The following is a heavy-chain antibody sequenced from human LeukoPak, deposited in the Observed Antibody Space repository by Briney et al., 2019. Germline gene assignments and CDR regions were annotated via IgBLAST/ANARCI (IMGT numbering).Heavy chain of an antibody. V-gene: IGHV4-39*07. CDR3: ARVAAGKGYPFDY. CDR1: GVSISSSSYF. Sequence: SETLSLTCTVSGVSISSSSYFWGWIRQPPGKGLEWIGTINNSGSTYHNPSLKSRVTISVDTSKNQFSLKLSSVTAADTAVYYCARVAAGKGYPFDYWGQGTLVTVSS. CDR2: INNSGST. J-gene: IGHJ4*02. D-gene: IGHD6-13*01.